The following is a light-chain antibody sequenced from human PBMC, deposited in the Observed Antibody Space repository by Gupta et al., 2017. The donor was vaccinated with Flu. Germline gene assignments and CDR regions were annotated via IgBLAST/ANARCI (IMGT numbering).Light chain of an antibody. V-gene: IGLV2-8*01. J-gene: IGLJ1*01. CDR3: SAYAGANNVDV. CDR1: ISDIGGYNL. CDR2: EVN. Sequence: QSALTQPPSAPGSPGQPVTISCTETISDIGGYNLVSWYQQYPGTVPKLMIYEVNKRPSGVPDRFSGSKSGNTASLTVSGLQAEDEADYCCSAYAGANNVDVFGTGTKVTVL.